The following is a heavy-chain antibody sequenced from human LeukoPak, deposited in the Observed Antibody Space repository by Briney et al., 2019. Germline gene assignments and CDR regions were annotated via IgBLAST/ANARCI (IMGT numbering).Heavy chain of an antibody. CDR2: INWNGGST. Sequence: GGSLRLSCATSGFTFDGYDMNWVRQAPGKGLEWVSGINWNGGSTGYADSVKGRFTISRDNAKISLFLQMNSLRAEDTALYYCARGLGYYGSSSYFYGLGLYYFDYWGQGTLVTVSS. J-gene: IGHJ4*02. V-gene: IGHV3-20*04. CDR3: ARGLGYYGSSSYFYGLGLYYFDY. CDR1: GFTFDGYD. D-gene: IGHD3-22*01.